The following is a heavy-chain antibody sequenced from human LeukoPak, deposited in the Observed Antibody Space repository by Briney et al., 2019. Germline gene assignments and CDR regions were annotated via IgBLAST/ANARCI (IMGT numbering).Heavy chain of an antibody. Sequence: SETLSLTCTVSGGSISSGSYHWSWIRQPAGKGLEWIGRIYTSGSINYNPSLKSRFTITADTSKNQFTLKLSSVTAADTAVYYCARMWDRDYFDYWGQGTLVTVSS. CDR3: ARMWDRDYFDY. D-gene: IGHD1-26*01. V-gene: IGHV4-61*02. CDR2: IYTSGSI. J-gene: IGHJ4*02. CDR1: GGSISSGSYH.